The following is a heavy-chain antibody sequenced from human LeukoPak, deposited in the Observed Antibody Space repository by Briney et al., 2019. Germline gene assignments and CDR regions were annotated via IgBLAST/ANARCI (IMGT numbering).Heavy chain of an antibody. D-gene: IGHD7-27*01. V-gene: IGHV5-51*01. J-gene: IGHJ4*02. Sequence: GASVKVSCKASGYTFTSYWIGWVRQMPGKGLEWMGIIYPGDSDTRYSPSFQGQVTISADKSISTAYLQWSSLKASDTAMYYCARLGTGDLDFDYWGQGTLVTVSS. CDR3: ARLGTGDLDFDY. CDR2: IYPGDSDT. CDR1: GYTFTSYW.